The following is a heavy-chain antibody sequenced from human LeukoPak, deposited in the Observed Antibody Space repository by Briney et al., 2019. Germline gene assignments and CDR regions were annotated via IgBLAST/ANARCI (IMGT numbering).Heavy chain of an antibody. J-gene: IGHJ5*02. CDR1: GGSISSYY. CDR3: ATPLSGRNWFDP. Sequence: PSETLSLTCTVSGGSISSYYWSWIRQPPGKGLEWIGYIYYSGSTNYNPSLKSRVTISVDTSKDQFSLKLTSVSAADTAVYYCATPLSGRNWFDPWGPGIQVTVSS. D-gene: IGHD3-10*01. V-gene: IGHV4-59*08. CDR2: IYYSGST.